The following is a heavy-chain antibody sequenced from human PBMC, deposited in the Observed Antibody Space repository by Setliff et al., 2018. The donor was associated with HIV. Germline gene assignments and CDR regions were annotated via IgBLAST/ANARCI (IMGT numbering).Heavy chain of an antibody. V-gene: IGHV4-59*01. D-gene: IGHD1-1*01. CDR3: ARALNWRNWFDP. CDR1: GGSISSYY. Sequence: PSETLSLTCTVSGGSISSYYWSWIRQPPGKGLEWIGYIYYSGSTNYNPSLKSRVTISVDTSKNQFSLKLSSVTAADTAVYYCARALNWRNWFDPWGQGTLVTVS. CDR2: IYYSGST. J-gene: IGHJ5*02.